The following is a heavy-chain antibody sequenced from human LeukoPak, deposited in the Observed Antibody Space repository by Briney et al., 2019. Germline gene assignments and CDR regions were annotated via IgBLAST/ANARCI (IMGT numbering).Heavy chain of an antibody. J-gene: IGHJ4*02. D-gene: IGHD6-19*01. CDR1: GFTFSSYA. Sequence: PGGSLRLSYAASGFTFSSYAMSWVRQAPGKGLEWVSAISGSGGSTYYADSVKGRFTISRDNSKNTLYLQMNSLRAEDTAVYYCAKWGSSGWYQEYYFDYWGQGTLVTVSS. CDR3: AKWGSSGWYQEYYFDY. CDR2: ISGSGGST. V-gene: IGHV3-23*01.